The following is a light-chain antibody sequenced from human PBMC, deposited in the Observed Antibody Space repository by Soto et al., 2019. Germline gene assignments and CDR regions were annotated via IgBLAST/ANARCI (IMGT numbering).Light chain of an antibody. Sequence: IQMSQSPSTLSASVGGRFTITCRASQGTGDWLAWYQQKPGKAPKLLIYKTSTLEGGVPSRFSGSGSETEFTLTISSLQPDDFATYYCQQYSSYHPTFGGGTKVDIK. J-gene: IGKJ4*01. CDR3: QQYSSYHPT. CDR1: QGTGDW. V-gene: IGKV1-5*03. CDR2: KTS.